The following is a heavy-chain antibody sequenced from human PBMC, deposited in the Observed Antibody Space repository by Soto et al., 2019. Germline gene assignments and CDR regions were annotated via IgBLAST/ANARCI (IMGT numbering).Heavy chain of an antibody. V-gene: IGHV3-23*01. CDR3: AKDPRSSGYYDY. J-gene: IGHJ4*02. D-gene: IGHD3-22*01. CDR2: ISGNGGST. Sequence: GGSLRLSCTASGFTFNIFAMSWVRQAPGKGLEWVSGISGNGGSTYYADSVKGRFTISRDNSKSTLYLQMNSLRAEDTAVYYCAKDPRSSGYYDYWGQGTLVTVSS. CDR1: GFTFNIFA.